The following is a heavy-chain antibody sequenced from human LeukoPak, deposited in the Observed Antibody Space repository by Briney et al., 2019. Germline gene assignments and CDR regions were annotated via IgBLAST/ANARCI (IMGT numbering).Heavy chain of an antibody. D-gene: IGHD6-13*01. CDR2: IRSKAYGGTT. CDR1: GFTFGDYA. V-gene: IGHV3-49*04. CDR3: TRKGAAAGWPFDY. J-gene: IGHJ4*02. Sequence: GRSLRLSCTASGFTFGDYAMSWVRQAPGKGLEWVGFIRSKAYGGTTEYAASVKGRFTISRDDSKSIAYLQMNSLKTEDTAVYYCTRKGAAAGWPFDYWGQGTLVTVSS.